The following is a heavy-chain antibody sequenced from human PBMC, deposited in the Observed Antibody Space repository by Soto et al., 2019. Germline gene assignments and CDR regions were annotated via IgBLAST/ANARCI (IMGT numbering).Heavy chain of an antibody. V-gene: IGHV1-58*01. D-gene: IGHD1-26*01. CDR3: AAGGATREFHHYYCCMDV. CDR2: IVAGSGNT. J-gene: IGHJ6*02. Sequence: SVKVSCKASGFTFTSSAVQWVRQARGQRLEWIGWIVAGSGNTNYAQKFQERVTITRDMSTSTAYMELSSLRSEDTAVYYCAAGGATREFHHYYCCMDVRGQGTTVTGS. CDR1: GFTFTSSA.